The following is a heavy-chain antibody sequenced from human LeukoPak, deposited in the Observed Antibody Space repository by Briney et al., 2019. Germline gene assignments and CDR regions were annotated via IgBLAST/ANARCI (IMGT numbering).Heavy chain of an antibody. V-gene: IGHV3-7*01. Sequence: GGSLRLSCAASGFTFSSYWMSWVRQAPGKGLEWVANIKQDGSEKYYVDSVKGRFTISRDKAENTLYLQMNSLRAEDTAVYYCARVKSGALDIWGQGTMVTVSS. CDR3: ARVKSGALDI. CDR1: GFTFSSYW. J-gene: IGHJ3*02. CDR2: IKQDGSEK.